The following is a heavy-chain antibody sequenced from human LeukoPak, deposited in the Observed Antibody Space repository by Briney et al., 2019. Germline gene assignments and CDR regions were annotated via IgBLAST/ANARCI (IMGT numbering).Heavy chain of an antibody. CDR3: ARDLYSYGSITFPFDY. Sequence: GSLRLSCAASGFTFSSYAMHWVRQAPGKGLEWVAVISYDGSNKYYADSVKGRFTISRDNSKNTLYLQMNSLRAEDTAVYYCARDLYSYGSITFPFDYWGQGTLVTVSS. D-gene: IGHD5-18*01. CDR1: GFTFSSYA. V-gene: IGHV3-30*04. CDR2: ISYDGSNK. J-gene: IGHJ4*02.